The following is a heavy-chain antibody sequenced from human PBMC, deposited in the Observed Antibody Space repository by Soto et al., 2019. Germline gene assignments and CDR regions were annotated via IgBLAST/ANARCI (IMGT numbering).Heavy chain of an antibody. CDR2: ISSTSSTI. V-gene: IGHV3-48*02. CDR1: GFTFSFYS. D-gene: IGHD2-2*01. Sequence: GGSLRLSCAASGFTFSFYSMNWVRQAPGKGLEWVSYISSTSSTIYYADSAKGRFTISRDNAKTSLYLQMNSLRDEDMAVYYCARDVYCVSSSCSFWPDCWGQGTTVTGSS. CDR3: ARDVYCVSSSCSFWPDC. J-gene: IGHJ6*02.